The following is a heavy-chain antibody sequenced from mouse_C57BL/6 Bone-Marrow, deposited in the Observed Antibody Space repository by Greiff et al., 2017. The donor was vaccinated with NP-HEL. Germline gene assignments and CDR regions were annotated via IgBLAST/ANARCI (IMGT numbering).Heavy chain of an antibody. Sequence: VQVVESGAELARPGASVKMSCKASGYTFTSYTMHWVKQRPGQGLEWIGYINPSSGYTKYNQKFKDKATLTADKSSSTAYMQLSSLTSEDSAVYYCARWVYYGPWFAYWGQGTLVTVSA. CDR1: GYTFTSYT. CDR3: ARWVYYGPWFAY. D-gene: IGHD2-1*01. J-gene: IGHJ3*01. CDR2: INPSSGYT. V-gene: IGHV1-4*01.